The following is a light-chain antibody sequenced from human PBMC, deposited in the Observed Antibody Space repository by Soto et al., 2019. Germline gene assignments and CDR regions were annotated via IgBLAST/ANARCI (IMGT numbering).Light chain of an antibody. Sequence: EIVMTQSPATLSLSPGERATLSCRASQSVSSNLAWYQQKPGQAPRLLIYGASTRATGIPARFSGSGSGTEFILTNTSRLAQDFAVYYCWQYNNWRPYTFGQGTKLEIK. CDR1: QSVSSN. V-gene: IGKV3-15*01. CDR3: WQYNNWRPYT. CDR2: GAS. J-gene: IGKJ2*01.